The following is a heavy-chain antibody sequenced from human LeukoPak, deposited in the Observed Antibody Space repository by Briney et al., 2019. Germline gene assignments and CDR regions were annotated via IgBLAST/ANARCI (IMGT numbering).Heavy chain of an antibody. D-gene: IGHD3-10*01. Sequence: ASVRVSCKASGGTFSSYAISWVRQAPGQGLEWMGRIIPIFGTANYAQKFQGRVTITTDESTSTAYMELSSLRSEDTAVYYCARGRVWSMVRGLRGRYDYWGQGTLVTVSS. V-gene: IGHV1-69*05. J-gene: IGHJ4*02. CDR3: ARGRVWSMVRGLRGRYDY. CDR2: IIPIFGTA. CDR1: GGTFSSYA.